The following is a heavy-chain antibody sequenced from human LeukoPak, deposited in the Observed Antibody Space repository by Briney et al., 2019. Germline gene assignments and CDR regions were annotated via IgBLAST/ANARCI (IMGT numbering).Heavy chain of an antibody. V-gene: IGHV1-2*02. D-gene: IGHD3-22*01. CDR1: GYTFTSYY. CDR2: INPNSGGT. J-gene: IGHJ3*02. Sequence: ASVKVSCKASGYTFTSYYMHWERQAPGQGLEWMGWINPNSGGTNYAQKLQGRVTMTTDTSTSTAYMEPRSLRSDDTAVYYCAREGDYYDSSGYYVAFDIWGQGTMVTVSS. CDR3: AREGDYYDSSGYYVAFDI.